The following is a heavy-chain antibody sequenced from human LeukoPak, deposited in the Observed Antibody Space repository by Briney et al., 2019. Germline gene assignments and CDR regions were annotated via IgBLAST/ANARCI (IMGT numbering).Heavy chain of an antibody. V-gene: IGHV3-23*01. Sequence: GGFLRLSCASSGFTFNYYTMNWVRQAPGKGLEWVSIISSSGGRTQYADSVKGRFTVSRDNNEKTLFLQMNNLRVEDTSVYYCAKGHRGQDLSEALDYWGQGTLVTVSS. D-gene: IGHD3-16*02. J-gene: IGHJ4*02. CDR2: ISSSGGRT. CDR1: GFTFNYYT. CDR3: AKGHRGQDLSEALDY.